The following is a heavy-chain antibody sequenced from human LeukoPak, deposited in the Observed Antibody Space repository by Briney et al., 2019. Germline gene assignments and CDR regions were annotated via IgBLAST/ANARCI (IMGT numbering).Heavy chain of an antibody. CDR1: GYTFTSYG. CDR3: ARNLWFGESSDAFDM. J-gene: IGHJ3*02. Sequence: GASVKVSCKASGYTFTSYGIIWVRQAPGQGLEWMGWISAYNGHTKYSQKFQGRVTMTTDTSTTTAYMDMSSLRSDDTAVYYCARNLWFGESSDAFDMWGQGTMVTVSS. D-gene: IGHD3-10*01. V-gene: IGHV1-18*01. CDR2: ISAYNGHT.